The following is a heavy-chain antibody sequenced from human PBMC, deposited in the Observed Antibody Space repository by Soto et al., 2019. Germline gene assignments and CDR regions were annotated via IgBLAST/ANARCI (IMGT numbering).Heavy chain of an antibody. Sequence: QVHLHESGPGLVKPSETLSLTCTVSGGSLRSYYWSGIRQPAGEGQEWIGRGYANGNTYFRPSLRGRVAMSVDTSKNQFTLNLTSVTAADSGVYYCGRDQMGLTQRGGEWGHGALVVVS. CDR2: GYANGNT. CDR3: GRDQMGLTQRGGE. V-gene: IGHV4-4*07. CDR1: GGSLRSYY. D-gene: IGHD3-16*01. J-gene: IGHJ4*01.